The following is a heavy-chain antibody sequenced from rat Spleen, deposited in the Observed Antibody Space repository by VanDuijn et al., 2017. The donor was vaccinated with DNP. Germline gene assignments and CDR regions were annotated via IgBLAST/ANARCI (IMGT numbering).Heavy chain of an antibody. CDR1: GFTFSNSG. CDR2: ITSSGDNT. V-gene: IGHV5-19*01. D-gene: IGHD1-10*01. J-gene: IGHJ1*01. Sequence: EVQLVESGGGLVQPGRSLKLSCAASGFTFSNSGMHWIRQAPTKGLEWVTSITSSGDNTYSPDSVRGRFTVSRDDSTSTLYLQMDSLRSEDTATYYCATRVYNNYWYCDFWGPGTMVTVS. CDR3: ATRVYNNYWYCDF.